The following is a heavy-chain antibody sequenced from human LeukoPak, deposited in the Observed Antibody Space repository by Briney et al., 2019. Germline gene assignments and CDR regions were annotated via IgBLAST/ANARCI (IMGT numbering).Heavy chain of an antibody. CDR3: ATADYGDWFDP. V-gene: IGHV4-38-2*01. Sequence: SETLSLTCAVSGYSISSGYYWGWIRQPPGKGLEWIGSIYHSGSTYYNPSLKSRVTISVDTSKNQFSLKLSSVTAADTAVYYCATADYGDWFDPWGQGTLVIVSS. CDR2: IYHSGST. J-gene: IGHJ5*02. D-gene: IGHD4-17*01. CDR1: GYSISSGYY.